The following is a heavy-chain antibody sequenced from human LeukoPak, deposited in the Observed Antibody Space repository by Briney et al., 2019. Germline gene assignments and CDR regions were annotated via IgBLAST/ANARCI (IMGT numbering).Heavy chain of an antibody. Sequence: PSETLSLTCAVYGGSFSSYYWSWIRQPPGKGLEWIGYIYYSGSTNYNPSLKGRVTISVDTSKNQFSLKLSSVTAADTAVYYCAREAGLRQDAFDIWGQGTMVTVSS. CDR2: IYYSGST. J-gene: IGHJ3*02. V-gene: IGHV4-59*01. D-gene: IGHD4-17*01. CDR3: AREAGLRQDAFDI. CDR1: GGSFSSYY.